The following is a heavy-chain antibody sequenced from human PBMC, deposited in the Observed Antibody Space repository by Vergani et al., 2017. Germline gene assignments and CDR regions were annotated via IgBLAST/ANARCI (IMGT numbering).Heavy chain of an antibody. CDR1: GYTFTSYA. D-gene: IGHD2-15*01. V-gene: IGHV1-69*15. Sequence: QVQLVQSGAEVKKPGSSVKVSCKASGYTFTSYAMHWVRQAPGQGLEWMGRIIPIFGTANYAQKFQGRVTITADESTSTAYMELSSLRSEDTAVYYCARGCSGGSCPDYWGQGTLVTVSS. J-gene: IGHJ4*02. CDR2: IIPIFGTA. CDR3: ARGCSGGSCPDY.